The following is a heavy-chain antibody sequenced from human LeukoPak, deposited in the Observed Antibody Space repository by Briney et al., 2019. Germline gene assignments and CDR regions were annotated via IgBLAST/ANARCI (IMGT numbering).Heavy chain of an antibody. D-gene: IGHD6-13*01. Sequence: GGSLRLSCAASGFTFSSYAMHWVRQAPGKGLEWVAVIPYDGSNKYYADSVKGRLTISRDNSKNTLYLQMNSLRAEDTAVNYCARAEAAAGTMIDYWGQGTLVTVSS. CDR3: ARAEAAAGTMIDY. CDR2: IPYDGSNK. J-gene: IGHJ4*02. CDR1: GFTFSSYA. V-gene: IGHV3-30*04.